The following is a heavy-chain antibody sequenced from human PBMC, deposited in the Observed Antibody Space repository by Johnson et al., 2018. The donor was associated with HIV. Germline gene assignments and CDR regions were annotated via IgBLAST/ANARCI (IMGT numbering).Heavy chain of an antibody. CDR1: GFTFSSYA. CDR3: ARDVTKDSFDI. V-gene: IGHV3-30-3*01. J-gene: IGHJ3*02. CDR2: ISYDGSNK. Sequence: QVQLVESGGGVVQPGRSLRLSCAASGFTFSSYAMHWVRQAPGKGLEWVAVISYDGSNKYYADSVKGRFTISRDNARNSVYLQMNSLRVEDTALYYCARDVTKDSFDIWGQGTRVTVSS. D-gene: IGHD4-17*01.